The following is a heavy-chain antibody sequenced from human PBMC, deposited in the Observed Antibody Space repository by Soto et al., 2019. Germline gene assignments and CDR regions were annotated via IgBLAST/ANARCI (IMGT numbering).Heavy chain of an antibody. CDR1: GYTFTSYD. CDR2: MNPNSANT. V-gene: IGHV1-8*01. Sequence: QVQLVQSGAEVKKPGASVKVSCKASGYTFTSYDSNWVRQATGQGLEWMGWMNPNSANTGYAQKFQVRVTMTRNTSISTSHMELSSMRSEDTAVYYCAREGVRGMDVWGQGTTVTVSS. D-gene: IGHD3-16*01. J-gene: IGHJ6*02. CDR3: AREGVRGMDV.